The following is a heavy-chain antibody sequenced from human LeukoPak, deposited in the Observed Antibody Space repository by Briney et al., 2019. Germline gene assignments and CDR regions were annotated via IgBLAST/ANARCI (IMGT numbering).Heavy chain of an antibody. CDR2: IYHSGST. V-gene: IGHV4-38-2*02. J-gene: IGHJ4*02. Sequence: SETLSLTCTVSGYSISSGYYWGWIRQPPGKGLEWIGSIYHSGSTYYNPSLKSRVTISVDTSKNQFSLKLSSVTAADTAVYYCARVTSIAAAHPSYYFDYWGQGTLVTVSS. CDR1: GYSISSGYY. CDR3: ARVTSIAAAHPSYYFDY. D-gene: IGHD6-13*01.